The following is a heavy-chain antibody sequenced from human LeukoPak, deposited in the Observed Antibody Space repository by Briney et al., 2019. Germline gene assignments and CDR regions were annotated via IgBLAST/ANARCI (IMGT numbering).Heavy chain of an antibody. J-gene: IGHJ4*02. CDR2: IKNKTNGGTT. Sequence: KPGGSLRLSCAASGFTFSSAWMTWVRQAPGKGLEWVGHIKNKTNGGTTDYAAPVKGRFIISRDGSKNTLYLQMNSLRAEDTAVYYCAGGSSTTSYYFDYWGQGTVVTVSS. CDR1: GFTFSSAW. V-gene: IGHV3-15*01. D-gene: IGHD6-13*01. CDR3: AGGSSTTSYYFDY.